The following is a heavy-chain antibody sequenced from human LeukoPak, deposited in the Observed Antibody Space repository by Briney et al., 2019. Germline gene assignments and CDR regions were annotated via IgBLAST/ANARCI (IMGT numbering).Heavy chain of an antibody. Sequence: SVTVSCTASGGTFSSYAISWVRQAPGQGLEWMGGIIPIFGTANYAQKFQGRVTITADESTSTAYMELSSLRSEDTAVYCCARGGALLSSIDYWGQGTLVTVSS. D-gene: IGHD3-10*01. CDR2: IIPIFGTA. CDR1: GGTFSSYA. V-gene: IGHV1-69*13. CDR3: ARGGALLSSIDY. J-gene: IGHJ4*02.